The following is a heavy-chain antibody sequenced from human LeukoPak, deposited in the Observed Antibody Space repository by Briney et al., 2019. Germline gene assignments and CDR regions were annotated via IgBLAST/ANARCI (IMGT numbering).Heavy chain of an antibody. Sequence: GGSLRLSCAASGFTFSNYWMSWVRQAPGKGLEWVANINQHGSDKFYLDSVKGRFTISRDNAKNSLSLQMNSLRGEDTAVYYCARDRVQGATPDAFDIWGQGTMVTVSS. CDR3: ARDRVQGATPDAFDI. CDR2: INQHGSDK. J-gene: IGHJ3*02. CDR1: GFTFSNYW. D-gene: IGHD1-26*01. V-gene: IGHV3-7*03.